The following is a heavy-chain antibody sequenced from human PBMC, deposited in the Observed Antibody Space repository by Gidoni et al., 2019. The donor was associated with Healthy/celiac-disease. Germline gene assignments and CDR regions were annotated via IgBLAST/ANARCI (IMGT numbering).Heavy chain of an antibody. V-gene: IGHV3-15*01. D-gene: IGHD1-20*01. Sequence: EVQLVESGGGLVKPGGSLRLSCAASGFTFSNAWMSWVRQAPGKGLEWVGRIKSKTDGGTTDYAAPVKGRFTISRDDSKNTLYLQMNSLKTEDTAVYYCTTFTSWYNWNHDAFDIWGQGTMVTVSS. CDR3: TTFTSWYNWNHDAFDI. J-gene: IGHJ3*02. CDR2: IKSKTDGGTT. CDR1: GFTFSNAW.